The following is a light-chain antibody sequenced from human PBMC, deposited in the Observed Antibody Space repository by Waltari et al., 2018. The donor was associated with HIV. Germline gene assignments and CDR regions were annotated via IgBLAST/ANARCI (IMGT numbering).Light chain of an antibody. CDR2: AAS. V-gene: IGKV1-39*01. CDR3: QQSYNFPWT. J-gene: IGKJ1*01. Sequence: DIQMTQAPSSLSASVGDRVNITCRASQRVRTYLNWYQQREGRAPKLLIYAASNLQSGVPSRFSGSGSGTDFTLTISSLQPEDFATYYCQQSYNFPWTFGQGTKVEI. CDR1: QRVRTY.